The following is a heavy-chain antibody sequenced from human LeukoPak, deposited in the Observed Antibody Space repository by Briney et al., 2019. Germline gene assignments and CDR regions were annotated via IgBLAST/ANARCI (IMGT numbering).Heavy chain of an antibody. CDR2: INKNAIT. CDR3: AKSLRARGVPEYMDV. D-gene: IGHD3-10*01. CDR1: GFTFSNYW. J-gene: IGHJ6*03. V-gene: IGHV3-53*01. Sequence: GGSLRLSCAASGFTFSNYWMHWVRQAPGKGLEWLSVINKNAITYYSDTVKGRFTISRDNFKNKVYLQMNSLKAEDTAVYYCAKSLRARGVPEYMDVWGKGPTVSISS.